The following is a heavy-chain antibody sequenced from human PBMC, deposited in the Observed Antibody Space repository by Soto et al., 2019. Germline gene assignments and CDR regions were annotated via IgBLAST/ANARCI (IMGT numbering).Heavy chain of an antibody. CDR2: IYHSGST. D-gene: IGHD6-19*01. CDR1: GGSISSSNW. CDR3: ARGREVAVATNWFDP. J-gene: IGHJ5*02. Sequence: QVQLQESGPGLVKPSGTLSLTCAVSGGSISSSNWWSWVRQPPGKGLEWIGEIYHSGSTNYNPSPTRRVTTXXDXSXXPFSRKLSSVTAADTAVYYGARGREVAVATNWFDPWGQGTLVTVSS. V-gene: IGHV4-4*02.